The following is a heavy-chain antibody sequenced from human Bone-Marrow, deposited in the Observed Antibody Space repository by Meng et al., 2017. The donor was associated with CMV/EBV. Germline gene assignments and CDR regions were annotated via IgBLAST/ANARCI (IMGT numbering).Heavy chain of an antibody. CDR1: GFTFSSYT. Sequence: GGSLRLSCTASGFTFSSYTMNWVRQAPGKGLEWVSSISSGSTSIYYTDSVRGRFAISRDNAKNSLYLQMNSLRAEDTAVYYGAREDVIPVAPFDYWGQGTLVTVSS. D-gene: IGHD2-2*01. CDR2: ISSGSTSI. CDR3: AREDVIPVAPFDY. J-gene: IGHJ4*02. V-gene: IGHV3-21*01.